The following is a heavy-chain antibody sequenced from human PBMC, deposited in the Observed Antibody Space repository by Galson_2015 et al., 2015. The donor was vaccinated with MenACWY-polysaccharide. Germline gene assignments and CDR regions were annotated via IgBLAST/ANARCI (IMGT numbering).Heavy chain of an antibody. CDR2: ISSSDDTI. Sequence: SLRLPCAASGFTFSSYEMNWVRQAPGKGLEWVSYISSSDDTIYYADSVKGRFTISRDNAKNSLYLQMNSLRAEDTAVYYCARAVFGYSYTNYGMDVWGQGTTATVSS. CDR1: GFTFSSYE. D-gene: IGHD5-18*01. J-gene: IGHJ6*02. V-gene: IGHV3-48*03. CDR3: ARAVFGYSYTNYGMDV.